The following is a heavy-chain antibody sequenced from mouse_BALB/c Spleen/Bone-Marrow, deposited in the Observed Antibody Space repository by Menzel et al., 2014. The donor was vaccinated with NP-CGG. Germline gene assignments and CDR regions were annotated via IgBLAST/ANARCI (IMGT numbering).Heavy chain of an antibody. CDR3: RGGPWFAY. Sequence: VKLMESGPGLVAPSQSLSITCTVSGFSLTNYGISWVRQPPGKGLEWLGVIWGDGSTNYHSALISRLSISKDNSKSQVLLKLNSLQTDDPATYYCRGGPWFAYWGQGTLVTVSA. V-gene: IGHV2-3*01. J-gene: IGHJ3*01. CDR1: GFSLTNYG. CDR2: IWGDGST. D-gene: IGHD3-3*01.